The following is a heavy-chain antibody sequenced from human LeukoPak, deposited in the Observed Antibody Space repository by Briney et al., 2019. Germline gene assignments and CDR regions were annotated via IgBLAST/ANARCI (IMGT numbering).Heavy chain of an antibody. D-gene: IGHD5-18*01. CDR2: IYPGDSDT. CDR1: GYSFTSYW. Sequence: GEALKISCKGSGYSFTSYWIGWVRQMPGQGLGWVGIIYPGDSDTRYSPSFQGQVTISADKSISTAYLQWSSLKASDTAMYYCARSVDTAFWGYAFDIWGQGTMVTVSS. CDR3: ARSVDTAFWGYAFDI. V-gene: IGHV5-51*01. J-gene: IGHJ3*02.